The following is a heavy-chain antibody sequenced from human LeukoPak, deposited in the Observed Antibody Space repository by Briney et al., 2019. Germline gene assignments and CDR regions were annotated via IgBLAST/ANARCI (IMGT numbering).Heavy chain of an antibody. CDR2: IYTSGST. V-gene: IGHV4-4*07. CDR1: GGSISSYY. D-gene: IGHD3-22*01. Sequence: SETLSLTCTVSGGSISSYYWSWIRQPAGKGLEWIGRIYTSGSTNYNPSLKSRVTMSVDTSTNQFSLKLSSVTAADTAVYYCARDWRDYYDSSGYYWDDAFDIWGQGTMVTVSS. J-gene: IGHJ3*02. CDR3: ARDWRDYYDSSGYYWDDAFDI.